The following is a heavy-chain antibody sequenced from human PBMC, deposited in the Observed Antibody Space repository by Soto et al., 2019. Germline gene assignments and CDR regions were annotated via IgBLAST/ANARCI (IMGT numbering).Heavy chain of an antibody. Sequence: EVQLVESGGGLVKAGGSLRLSCAASGFTFSSYSMNWVRQAPGKGLEWVASISSSSSYIHYGDSVKGRFTISRDNAKNTVYLQMNSLRAQDTAVYYCASLQLRYLEWLEDCHHGMDVWGQGTTVTVS. V-gene: IGHV3-21*06. D-gene: IGHD3-3*01. CDR1: GFTFSSYS. CDR2: ISSSSSYI. CDR3: ASLQLRYLEWLEDCHHGMDV. J-gene: IGHJ6*02.